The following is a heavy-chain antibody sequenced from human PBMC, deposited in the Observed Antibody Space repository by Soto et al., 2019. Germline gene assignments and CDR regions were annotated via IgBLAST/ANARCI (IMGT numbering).Heavy chain of an antibody. Sequence: QVQLQESGPGLVKPSQTLSLTCTVSGGSISSGGYYWSWLRQHPGKGLEWIGYIYYSGSTYYNPSLKSRVTISVDTSKNQFSLKLSSVTAADTAVYYCARGPMVRGTLGAVDIWGQGTMVTVSS. J-gene: IGHJ3*02. V-gene: IGHV4-31*03. D-gene: IGHD3-10*01. CDR1: GGSISSGGYY. CDR2: IYYSGST. CDR3: ARGPMVRGTLGAVDI.